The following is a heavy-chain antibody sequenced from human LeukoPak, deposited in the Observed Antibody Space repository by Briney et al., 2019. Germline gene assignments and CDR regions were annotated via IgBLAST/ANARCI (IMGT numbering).Heavy chain of an antibody. CDR2: IYYSGST. Sequence: KPSETLSLTCTVSGGSISSSSYYWGWIRQPPGKGLEWIGSIYYSGSTYYNPSLKSRVTISVDTSKNQFSLKLSSVTAAGTAVYYCARDDQQQLEYYFDYWGQGTLVTVSS. J-gene: IGHJ4*02. CDR3: ARDDQQQLEYYFDY. V-gene: IGHV4-39*07. D-gene: IGHD6-13*01. CDR1: GGSISSSSYY.